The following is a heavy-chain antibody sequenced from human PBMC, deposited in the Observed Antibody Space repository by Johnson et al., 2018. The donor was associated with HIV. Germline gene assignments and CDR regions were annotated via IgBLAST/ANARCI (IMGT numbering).Heavy chain of an antibody. J-gene: IGHJ3*02. CDR1: GFTVSSNY. CDR2: IYTGGST. V-gene: IGHV3-66*01. Sequence: VQLVESGGGLVQPGGSLRLSCAASGFTVSSNYMSWVRQAPGKGLEWVSVIYTGGSTHYADSVKGRFTISRDNSKNTLYLQMNSLRAGDTAVYYCARALARLDAFDIWGQGTMVTVSS. CDR3: ARALARLDAFDI.